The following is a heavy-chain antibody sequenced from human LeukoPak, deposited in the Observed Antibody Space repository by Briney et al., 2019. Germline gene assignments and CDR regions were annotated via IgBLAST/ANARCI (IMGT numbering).Heavy chain of an antibody. V-gene: IGHV3-30*02. CDR3: AKGGGYEAQYYYYMDV. Sequence: PGGSLRLSCAASGFTFRSYGMHWVRQAPGKGLEWVAIIRYDGTNKYYADSVKGRFTISRDNSKNTLYLQMNSLRAEDTAVYYCAKGGGYEAQYYYYMDVWGKGTTVTISS. CDR1: GFTFRSYG. CDR2: IRYDGTNK. D-gene: IGHD5-12*01. J-gene: IGHJ6*03.